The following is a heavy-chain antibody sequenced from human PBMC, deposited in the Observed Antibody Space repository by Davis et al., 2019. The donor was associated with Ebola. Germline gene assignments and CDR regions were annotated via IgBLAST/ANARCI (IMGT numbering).Heavy chain of an antibody. CDR2: TNSDGSIT. CDR3: AKDSRRDIEGAHGRFDN. V-gene: IGHV3-74*01. J-gene: IGHJ4*02. D-gene: IGHD1-26*01. Sequence: PGGSLRLSCAASGFTFSSNWMHWVRQAPGKGLVWVSRTNSDGSITSYADSVKGRFTISRDNAKNTLYLQMNSLRAEDTAVYYCAKDSRRDIEGAHGRFDNWGQGTLVTVSS. CDR1: GFTFSSNW.